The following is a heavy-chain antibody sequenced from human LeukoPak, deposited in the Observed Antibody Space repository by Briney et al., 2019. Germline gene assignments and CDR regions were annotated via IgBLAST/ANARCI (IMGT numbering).Heavy chain of an antibody. J-gene: IGHJ4*02. CDR3: ARLKYSGSYPADY. Sequence: GRSLRLSCAASGFTFDDYAMHWVRQAPGKGLEWVSGISWNSGRIGYADSVKGRFTISRDNAKNSLYLQMNSLRAEDTAVYYCARLKYSGSYPADYWGQGTLVTVSS. D-gene: IGHD1-26*01. V-gene: IGHV3-9*01. CDR1: GFTFDDYA. CDR2: ISWNSGRI.